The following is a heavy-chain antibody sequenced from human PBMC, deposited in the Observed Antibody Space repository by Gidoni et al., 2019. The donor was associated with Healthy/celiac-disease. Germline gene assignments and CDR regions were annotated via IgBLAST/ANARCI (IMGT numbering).Heavy chain of an antibody. V-gene: IGHV3-21*01. CDR2: ISSSSSYI. CDR1: GFTISSYS. Sequence: EVQLVESGGGLVKHGGSLRLSCAASGFTISSYSMNWVRQAPGKGLEWVSSISSSSSYIYYADSVKGRFTISRDNAKNSLYLQMNSLRAEDTAVYYCARDPSYGSGYYFDYWGQGTLVTVSS. CDR3: ARDPSYGSGYYFDY. D-gene: IGHD5-18*01. J-gene: IGHJ4*02.